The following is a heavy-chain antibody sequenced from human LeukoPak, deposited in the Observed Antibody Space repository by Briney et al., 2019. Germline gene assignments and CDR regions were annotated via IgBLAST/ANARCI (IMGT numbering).Heavy chain of an antibody. CDR3: SRDVLGAVAATAFDY. Sequence: GGSLRLSCTTSGFTFGDYSMSWFRQAPGKGLEWVASISSGSDFMYYGDSVQGRFTISRDNAKSSLYLQMNSLRAEDTAVYYCSRDVLGAVAATAFDYWGQGSLVTVSS. CDR1: GFTFGDYS. J-gene: IGHJ4*02. V-gene: IGHV3-21*01. D-gene: IGHD6-19*01. CDR2: ISSGSDFM.